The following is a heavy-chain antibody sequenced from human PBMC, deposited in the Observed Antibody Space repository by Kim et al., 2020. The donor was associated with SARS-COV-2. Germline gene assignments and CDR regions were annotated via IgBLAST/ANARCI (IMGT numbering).Heavy chain of an antibody. CDR2: ISWDSGRR. Sequence: GGSLRLSCAASGFTFGDYAIHWVRQGPGRGLEWVSGISWDSGRRGYADSVKGRFTISRDNAKNSLYLQMNSLRAEDTALYYCAKGRHSRYLRSFDYWGQGTLVTGSS. CDR3: AKGRHSRYLRSFDY. V-gene: IGHV3-9*01. D-gene: IGHD3-22*01. J-gene: IGHJ4*02. CDR1: GFTFGDYA.